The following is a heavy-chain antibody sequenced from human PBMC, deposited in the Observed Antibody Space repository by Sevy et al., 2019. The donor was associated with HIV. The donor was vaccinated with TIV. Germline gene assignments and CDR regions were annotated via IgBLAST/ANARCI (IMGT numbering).Heavy chain of an antibody. CDR2: ISGSGGYT. Sequence: GGSLRLSCAASGFTFSGYAMTCVRQVPGKGLEWVSTISGSGGYTYYADSVKGRFTISGDNSKNTLYLQMNSLGVEDTAVYYCAKEEYSGYDYWGQGTRVTVSS. CDR3: AKEEYSGYDY. D-gene: IGHD5-12*01. CDR1: GFTFSGYA. J-gene: IGHJ4*02. V-gene: IGHV3-23*01.